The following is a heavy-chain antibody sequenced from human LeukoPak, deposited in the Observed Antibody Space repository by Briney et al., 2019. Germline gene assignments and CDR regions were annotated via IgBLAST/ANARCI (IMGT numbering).Heavy chain of an antibody. CDR2: IYHSGST. D-gene: IGHD6-13*01. Sequence: SETLSLTCTVSGGSISSYYWSWIRQPPGKGLEWIGYIYHSGSTYYNPSLKSRVTISVDTSKNQFSLKLSSVTAADTAVYYCARETLIIAAAGGLDAFDIWGQGTMVTVSS. V-gene: IGHV4-59*12. CDR1: GGSISSYY. J-gene: IGHJ3*02. CDR3: ARETLIIAAAGGLDAFDI.